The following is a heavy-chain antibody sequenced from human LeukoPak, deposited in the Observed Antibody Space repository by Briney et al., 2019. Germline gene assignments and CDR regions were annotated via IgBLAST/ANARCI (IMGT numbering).Heavy chain of an antibody. CDR2: ISSSSSYI. V-gene: IGHV3-21*01. Sequence: GGSLRLSCAASGFTFSSYSMNWVRQAPGKGLEWVSSISSSSSYICYADSVKGRFTISRDNAKNSLYLQMNSLRAEDTAVYYCARDGGVVVVPAANFDYWGQGTLVTVSS. CDR3: ARDGGVVVVPAANFDY. J-gene: IGHJ4*02. CDR1: GFTFSSYS. D-gene: IGHD2-2*01.